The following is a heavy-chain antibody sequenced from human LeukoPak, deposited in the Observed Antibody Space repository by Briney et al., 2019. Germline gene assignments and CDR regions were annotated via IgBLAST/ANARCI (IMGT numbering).Heavy chain of an antibody. CDR3: TRHPYGGYPNNWFDP. Sequence: PGGSLKLSCAASGFTFSDSAMHWVRQASGKGVEWVGRIKSKPNNYATAYAASVKGRFTISRDDSKNTAYLQMNSLKTEDTAVYYCTRHPYGGYPNNWFDPWGQGTLVTVSS. D-gene: IGHD4-17*01. CDR2: IKSKPNNYAT. J-gene: IGHJ5*02. CDR1: GFTFSDSA. V-gene: IGHV3-73*01.